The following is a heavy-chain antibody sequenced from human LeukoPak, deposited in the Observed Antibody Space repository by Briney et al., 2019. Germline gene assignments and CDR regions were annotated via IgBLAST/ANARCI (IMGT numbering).Heavy chain of an antibody. CDR1: GFTFDSYG. V-gene: IGHV3-23*01. D-gene: IGHD5-24*01. J-gene: IGHJ3*02. Sequence: GGSLRLFCAASGFTFDSYGMNWFRQAPGKGLEWVSGISGSGVYTYYADSVKGRFTISRDNSKNTLYLVMNSLRVDDTAVYYCAKAVDLATISVDIWGQGTMVTVSS. CDR3: AKAVDLATISVDI. CDR2: ISGSGVYT.